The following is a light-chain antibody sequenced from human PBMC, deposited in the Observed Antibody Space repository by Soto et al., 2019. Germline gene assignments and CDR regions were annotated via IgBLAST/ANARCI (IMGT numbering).Light chain of an antibody. V-gene: IGLV1-51*01. J-gene: IGLJ2*01. CDR2: DNN. Sequence: QSVLTQPPSVSAAPGQKVTISCSGSSSNIGNNFVSWYQQLPGTAPRLLIYDNNNRPSGIPDRSSGSQSGTSATLAITGLQTGDEADYFCGTWDSSLSVVIFGGGTQLTVL. CDR3: GTWDSSLSVVI. CDR1: SSNIGNNF.